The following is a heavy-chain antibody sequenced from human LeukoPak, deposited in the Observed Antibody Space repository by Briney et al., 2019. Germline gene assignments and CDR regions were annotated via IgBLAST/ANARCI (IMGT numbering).Heavy chain of an antibody. CDR2: INPSGGST. Sequence: ASVKVSCKASGYTFTSYYMHWVRQAPGQGLEWMGIINPSGGSTSYAQKFQGRVTMTRDTSISTAYMELSSLRSEDTAVYYCARDPFGYSYGTDFDYWGQGTLVTVSS. V-gene: IGHV1-46*01. D-gene: IGHD5-18*01. CDR1: GYTFTSYY. J-gene: IGHJ4*02. CDR3: ARDPFGYSYGTDFDY.